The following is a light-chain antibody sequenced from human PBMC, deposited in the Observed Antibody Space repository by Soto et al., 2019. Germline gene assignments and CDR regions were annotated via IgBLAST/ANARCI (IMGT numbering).Light chain of an antibody. J-gene: IGLJ2*01. CDR1: SSDVGGYNY. CDR2: DVS. Sequence: QSALTQPASVSGSPGQSITISCTGTSSDVGGYNYVSWYQQHPGKAPKLMIYDVSNRPSGVPNRFSGSKSGNTASLTISGLQAEDGADYYCSSYTSSSTLVFGGGTKLTVL. CDR3: SSYTSSSTLV. V-gene: IGLV2-14*01.